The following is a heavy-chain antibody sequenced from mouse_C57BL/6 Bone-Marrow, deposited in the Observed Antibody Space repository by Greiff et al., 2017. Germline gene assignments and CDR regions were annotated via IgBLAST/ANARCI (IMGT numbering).Heavy chain of an antibody. D-gene: IGHD1-1*01. CDR3: ARRDYYGSSPFAY. V-gene: IGHV1-53*01. CDR2: INPSNGGT. J-gene: IGHJ3*01. Sequence: VQLQQPGTELAKPGASVKLSCKASGYTFTSYWMHWVKQRPGQGLEWIGNINPSNGGTNYNEKFKSKAPLTVEKSSSTAYMQLSSLTSEDSAVYYCARRDYYGSSPFAYWGQGTLVTVSA. CDR1: GYTFTSYW.